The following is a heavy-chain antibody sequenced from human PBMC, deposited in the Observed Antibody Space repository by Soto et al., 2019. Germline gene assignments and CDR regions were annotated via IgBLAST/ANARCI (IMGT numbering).Heavy chain of an antibody. D-gene: IGHD5-18*01. CDR2: IYYSGST. V-gene: IGHV4-59*01. CDR1: GGSISSYY. J-gene: IGHJ4*02. Sequence: QVQLQESGPGLVKPSETLSLTCTVSGGSISSYYWSWIRQPPGKGLEWIGYIYYSGSTNYNPSLKSRVTISVDTSKYQFSLKLSSVTAADTAVYYCARDTYSYCYTLDYWGQGTLVTVSS. CDR3: ARDTYSYCYTLDY.